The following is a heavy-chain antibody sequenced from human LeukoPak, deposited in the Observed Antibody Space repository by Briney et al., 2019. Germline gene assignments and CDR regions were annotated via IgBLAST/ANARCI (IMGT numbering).Heavy chain of an antibody. Sequence: PSETLSLTCTVSGGSISSSSYYWGWIRQPPGKGLEWIGSIYYSGSTYYNPSLKSRVTISVDTSKNQFSLKLSSVTAADTAVYYCARHAITFGPLYYYMDVWGKGTTVTISS. CDR2: IYYSGST. V-gene: IGHV4-39*01. CDR1: GGSISSSSYY. D-gene: IGHD3-16*01. J-gene: IGHJ6*03. CDR3: ARHAITFGPLYYYMDV.